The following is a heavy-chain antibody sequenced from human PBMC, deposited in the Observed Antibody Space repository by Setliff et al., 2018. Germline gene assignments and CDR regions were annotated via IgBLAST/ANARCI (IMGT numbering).Heavy chain of an antibody. Sequence: GGSLRLSCAASGFTFSDAWMNWVRQAPGKGLEWVGRIKSKADGGTADFAAPVKGRFTISRDDSKNTMSLQMNSLKTEDTAVYFCATRLGDFWGEGTLVTVSS. CDR3: ATRLGDF. CDR1: GFTFSDAW. J-gene: IGHJ4*02. V-gene: IGHV3-15*01. CDR2: IKSKADGGTA.